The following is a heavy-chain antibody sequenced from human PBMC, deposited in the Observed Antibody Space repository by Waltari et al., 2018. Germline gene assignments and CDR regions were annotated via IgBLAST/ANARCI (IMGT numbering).Heavy chain of an antibody. Sequence: QVQLQQWGAGLLKPSETLSLTCAVYGGSFSGYYWSWIRQPPGKGLEWIGEINHCGSTNYNPSLKSRVTISGDTSKNQFSLKLSSVTAADTAVYYCARARSEGSGSYYHYWGQGTLVTVSS. CDR2: INHCGST. D-gene: IGHD3-10*01. V-gene: IGHV4-34*01. CDR3: ARARSEGSGSYYHY. CDR1: GGSFSGYY. J-gene: IGHJ4*02.